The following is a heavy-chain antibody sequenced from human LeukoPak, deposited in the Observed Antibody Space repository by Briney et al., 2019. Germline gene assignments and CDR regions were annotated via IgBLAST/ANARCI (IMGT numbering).Heavy chain of an antibody. J-gene: IGHJ4*02. CDR3: AREGYYGSGSPPSLYFDY. V-gene: IGHV3-30*03. D-gene: IGHD3-10*01. CDR2: TSSDLNVK. Sequence: GGSLRLSCVASGFSFKNVWMSWVRQAPGKGLEWVAVTSSDLNVKLYADSVKGRFTISRDNSRSTLYLQMNSLRPEDTAIYYCAREGYYGSGSPPSLYFDYWGQGTLVTVSS. CDR1: GFSFKNVW.